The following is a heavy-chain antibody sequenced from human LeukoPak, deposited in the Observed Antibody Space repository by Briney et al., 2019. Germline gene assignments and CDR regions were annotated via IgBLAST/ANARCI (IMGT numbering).Heavy chain of an antibody. V-gene: IGHV3-74*01. CDR2: INSDGNSGSST. CDR1: GFTFSSYW. D-gene: IGHD2/OR15-2a*01. Sequence: GGSLRLSCAASGFTFSSYWMHWVRQAPGKGLVWVSRINSDGNSGSSTSYADSVRGRFTISRDNAKNTLYLQMNSLRAEDTAVYYCARGPATLTAPGYSYYYMDVWGKGTTVTVSS. J-gene: IGHJ6*03. CDR3: ARGPATLTAPGYSYYYMDV.